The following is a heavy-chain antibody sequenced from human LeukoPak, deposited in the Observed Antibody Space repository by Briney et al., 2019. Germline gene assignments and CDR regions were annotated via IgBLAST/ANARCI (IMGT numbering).Heavy chain of an antibody. CDR2: ISSSGITI. J-gene: IGHJ4*02. D-gene: IGHD2-21*02. CDR3: ARDSPRGDRYVFDY. V-gene: IGHV3-11*01. Sequence: GGSLRLSCAASGFTFSDCYMSWIRQAPGKGLEWVSYISSSGITIYYADSVKGRFTISKDNAKNSLYLQMSSLRAEDTAVYYCARDSPRGDRYVFDYWGQGTLVTVSS. CDR1: GFTFSDCY.